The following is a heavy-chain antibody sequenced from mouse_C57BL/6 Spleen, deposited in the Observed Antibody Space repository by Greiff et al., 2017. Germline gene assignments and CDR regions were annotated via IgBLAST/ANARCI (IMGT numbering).Heavy chain of an antibody. J-gene: IGHJ3*01. CDR1: GYTFTSYW. V-gene: IGHV1-53*01. CDR2: INPSNGGT. Sequence: VQLQQPGPELVKPGASVKMSCKASGYTFTSYWMHWVKQRPGQGLEWIGNINPSNGGTNTNEKFKSKATLTVDKSSSTAFMQLSSLTSEDSAVYYWARGGEGAWFAYWGQGTLVTVSA. CDR3: ARGGEGAWFAY.